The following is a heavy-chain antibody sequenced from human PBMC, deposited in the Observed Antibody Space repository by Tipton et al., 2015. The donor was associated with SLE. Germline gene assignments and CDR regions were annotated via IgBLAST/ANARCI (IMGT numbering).Heavy chain of an antibody. D-gene: IGHD2-2*01. V-gene: IGHV3-21*01. CDR3: ARDHCSSTSCYFDY. Sequence: SLRLSCAASGFTFSSYSMNWVRQAPGKGLEWVSSISSSSSYIYYADSVKGRFTISRDNSKNTLYLQMNSLRAEDTAVYYCARDHCSSTSCYFDYWGQGTLVTVSS. J-gene: IGHJ4*02. CDR2: ISSSSSYI. CDR1: GFTFSSYS.